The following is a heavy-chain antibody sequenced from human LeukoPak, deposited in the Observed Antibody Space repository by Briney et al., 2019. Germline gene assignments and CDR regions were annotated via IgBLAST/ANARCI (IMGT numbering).Heavy chain of an antibody. Sequence: GGSLRLSCAASGFTFSSYAVSWVRQAPGKGLEWVSAISGSGGSTYYADSVKGRFTISRDNSKNTLYLQMNSLRAEDTAVYYCAKDPIGYCSSTSCRPRPSDAFDIWGQGTMVTVSS. CDR2: ISGSGGST. J-gene: IGHJ3*02. CDR3: AKDPIGYCSSTSCRPRPSDAFDI. D-gene: IGHD2-2*01. CDR1: GFTFSSYA. V-gene: IGHV3-23*01.